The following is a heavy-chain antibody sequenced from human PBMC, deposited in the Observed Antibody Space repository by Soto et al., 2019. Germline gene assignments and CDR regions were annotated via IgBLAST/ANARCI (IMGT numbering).Heavy chain of an antibody. CDR2: ISHDGTNK. J-gene: IGHJ4*02. D-gene: IGHD2-15*01. Sequence: PGGSLRLSXAASGFSFNYFGMHWVRQAPGRGLEWVTRISHDGTNKYYADSVKGRFTVSRDNSKNTLYLQMNTLRAEDTALYYCAKDDLGYCNGGACSQIDSWGQGTQVTVSS. CDR1: GFSFNYFG. CDR3: AKDDLGYCNGGACSQIDS. V-gene: IGHV3-30*18.